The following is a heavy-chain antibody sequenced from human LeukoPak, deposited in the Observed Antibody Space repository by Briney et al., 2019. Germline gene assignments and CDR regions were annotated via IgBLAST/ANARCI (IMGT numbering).Heavy chain of an antibody. Sequence: PGGSLRLSCAASGFTFSSYAMHWVRQAPGKGLEWVAVISYDGSNKYYADSVKGRFTISRDNSKNTLYLQMNSLGAEDTAVYYCAREYNGMDVWGKGTTVTVSS. D-gene: IGHD1-14*01. CDR2: ISYDGSNK. CDR3: AREYNGMDV. J-gene: IGHJ6*04. V-gene: IGHV3-30*04. CDR1: GFTFSSYA.